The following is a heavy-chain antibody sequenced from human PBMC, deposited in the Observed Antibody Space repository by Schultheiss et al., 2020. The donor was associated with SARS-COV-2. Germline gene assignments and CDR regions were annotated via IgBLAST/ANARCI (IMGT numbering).Heavy chain of an antibody. Sequence: ASVKVSCKASAYTFTNSYIHWVRQAPGQGLEWMGIINPSVGSTSYALRFQGRVTMTRDTSTSTVYMELSSLRSEDTAVYYCARGYGYCSSTSCHDYWGQGTLVTVSS. D-gene: IGHD2-2*03. CDR3: ARGYGYCSSTSCHDY. CDR1: AYTFTNSY. V-gene: IGHV1-46*01. J-gene: IGHJ4*02. CDR2: INPSVGST.